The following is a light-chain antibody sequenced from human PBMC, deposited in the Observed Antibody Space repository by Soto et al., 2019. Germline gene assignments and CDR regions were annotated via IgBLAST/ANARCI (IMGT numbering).Light chain of an antibody. V-gene: IGKV3-20*01. J-gene: IGKJ5*01. CDR2: GAS. CDR1: QTITGTY. Sequence: EVVLTQFPSTLSLSPGERATLSCRSSQTITGTYLAWYQQKPGQAPRLLIYGASNRATDLPDRFSGSGSGTEFTLIISSLQPEDFATYYCQQHGQWPITFGQGTRLEIK. CDR3: QQHGQWPIT.